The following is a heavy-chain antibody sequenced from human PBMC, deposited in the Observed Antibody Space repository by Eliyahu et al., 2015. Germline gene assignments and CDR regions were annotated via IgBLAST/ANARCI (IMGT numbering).Heavy chain of an antibody. CDR1: GGSFGGYY. Sequence: QVQLQQWGAGLLKPSETLSLTCAVYGGSFGGYYWSWIRQPPGKGLEWIGEINHSGSTNYNPSLKSRVTISVDTSKNQFSLKLSSVTAADTAVYYCARVTEQWLELHFDYWGQGTLVTVSS. D-gene: IGHD6-19*01. CDR2: INHSGST. CDR3: ARVTEQWLELHFDY. V-gene: IGHV4-34*01. J-gene: IGHJ4*02.